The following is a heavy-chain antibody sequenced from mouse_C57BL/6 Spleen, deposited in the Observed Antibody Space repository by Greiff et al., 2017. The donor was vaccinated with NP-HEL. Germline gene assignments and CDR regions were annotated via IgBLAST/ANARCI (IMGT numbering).Heavy chain of an antibody. V-gene: IGHV1-15*01. Sequence: VQLQQSGAELVRPGASVTLSCKASGYTFTDYEMHWVKQTPVHGLAWIGAIDPETGGTAYNQKLKGKAILTADKSSSTAYMERRSLTSEDSAVYYCTRRERVLRYFDYWGQGTTLTVAS. CDR2: IDPETGGT. D-gene: IGHD2-12*01. CDR1: GYTFTDYE. CDR3: TRRERVLRYFDY. J-gene: IGHJ2*01.